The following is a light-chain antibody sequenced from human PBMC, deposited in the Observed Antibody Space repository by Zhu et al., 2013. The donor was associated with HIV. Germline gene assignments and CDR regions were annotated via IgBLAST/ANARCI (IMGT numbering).Light chain of an antibody. Sequence: QSALTQPRSVSGSPGQSVTLSCARDVGNYNYVSWYQHHPGKVPKLIIYDVHKRLSGVPDRFSGSKSGNTASLTISGLRAEDEADYYCCSYAGYSAVFGGGTTLTVL. CDR1: RDVGNYNY. J-gene: IGLJ2*01. CDR2: DVH. CDR3: CSYAGYSAV. V-gene: IGLV2-11*01.